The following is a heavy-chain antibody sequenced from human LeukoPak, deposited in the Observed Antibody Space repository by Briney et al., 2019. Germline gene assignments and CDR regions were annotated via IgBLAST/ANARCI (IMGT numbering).Heavy chain of an antibody. CDR1: GFTFSSYS. Sequence: GESLKISCAASGFTFSSYSMNWVRQAPGKGLESVSYISSSSSAIYYADSVKGRFTISRDNAKNSLYLQMNSLRAEDTAVYYCARVVTGIDYWGQGTLVTVSS. D-gene: IGHD1-1*01. J-gene: IGHJ4*02. V-gene: IGHV3-48*01. CDR3: ARVVTGIDY. CDR2: ISSSSSAI.